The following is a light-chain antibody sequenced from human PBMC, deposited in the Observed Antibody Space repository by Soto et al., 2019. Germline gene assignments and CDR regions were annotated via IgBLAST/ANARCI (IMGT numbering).Light chain of an antibody. V-gene: IGLV1-40*01. J-gene: IGLJ3*02. CDR3: QSYDSSLSGSWV. CDR2: GNT. CDR1: SSNVGAGYD. Sequence: HSVLTQPPSVSGAPGQRVTISCTGSSSNVGAGYDVHWYRQLPGTAPKLLIYGNTNRPSGVPDRFSGSKSGTSASLAITGLQAEDEADYYCQSYDSSLSGSWVFGGGTKLTVL.